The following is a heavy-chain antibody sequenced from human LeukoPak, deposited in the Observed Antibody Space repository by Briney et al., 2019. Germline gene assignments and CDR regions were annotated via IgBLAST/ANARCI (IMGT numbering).Heavy chain of an antibody. CDR1: GFTFSSYA. CDR3: AKGATYYYDSSGDGA. CDR2: ISGSGGST. V-gene: IGHV3-23*01. J-gene: IGHJ4*02. D-gene: IGHD3-22*01. Sequence: GGSLRPSCAASGFTFSSYAMSWVRQAPGKGLEWVSAISGSGGSTYYADSVKGRFTISRDNSKNTLYLQMNSLRAEDTAVYYCAKGATYYYDSSGDGAWGQGTLVTVSS.